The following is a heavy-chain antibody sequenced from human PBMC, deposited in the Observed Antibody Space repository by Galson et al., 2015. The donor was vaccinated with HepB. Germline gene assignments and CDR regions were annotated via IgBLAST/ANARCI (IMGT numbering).Heavy chain of an antibody. CDR3: AKWVEGSSKRGSAFDV. Sequence: SLRLSCAASGFTFSSYGMHWVRQAPGKGLEWVAFIRYDGSNKYYADSVKGRFTISRDNSKNTLYLQMNSLRAEDTAVYYCAKWVEGSSKRGSAFDVWGQGTMVTVSS. D-gene: IGHD6-13*01. J-gene: IGHJ3*01. V-gene: IGHV3-30*02. CDR1: GFTFSSYG. CDR2: IRYDGSNK.